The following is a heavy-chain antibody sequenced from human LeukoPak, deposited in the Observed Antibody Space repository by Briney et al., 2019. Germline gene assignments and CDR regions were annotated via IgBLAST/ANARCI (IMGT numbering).Heavy chain of an antibody. CDR3: AKVIRLAPGQYYFDF. V-gene: IGHV3-23*01. J-gene: IGHJ4*02. Sequence: PGGSLRLSCAASGXSFSNYAMTWVRQAPGKGLEWVSLVSGSGAGTNYADSVRGRFTISRDNSKNTLSLQMNSLRAEDTAVYYCAKVIRLAPGQYYFDFWGQGTLVTVSS. CDR2: VSGSGAGT. CDR1: GXSFSNYA. D-gene: IGHD6-19*01.